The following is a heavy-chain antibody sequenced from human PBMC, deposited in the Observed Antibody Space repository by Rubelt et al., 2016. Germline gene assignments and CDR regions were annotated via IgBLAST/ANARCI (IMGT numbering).Heavy chain of an antibody. Sequence: QLQLQESGPGLVKPSQTLSLTCTVSGGSISSGGYYWSWIRQHPGKGLEWIGSIYYSGRTYYNPSLKSRVTISVDTSKNQCAVKLSSVTAADTAMYYCARHAFIVTTGSFWDFWGQGTLVTVSS. V-gene: IGHV4-39*01. D-gene: IGHD4-17*01. CDR1: GGSISSGGYY. CDR2: IYYSGRT. J-gene: IGHJ4*02. CDR3: ARHAFIVTTGSFWDF.